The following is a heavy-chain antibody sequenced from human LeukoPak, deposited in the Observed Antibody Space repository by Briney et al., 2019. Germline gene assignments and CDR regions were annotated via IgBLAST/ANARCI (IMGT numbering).Heavy chain of an antibody. V-gene: IGHV3-21*01. CDR3: ARGRPCGV. Sequence: GGSLRLSCAASGFTFSTFAMIWVRQPPGKGLEWVSSIFPSGGEIHYADSVRGRFTISRDNAKNSLYLQMNSLRAEDTAVYYCARGRPCGVWGQGTLVTVSS. J-gene: IGHJ4*02. CDR2: IFPSGGEI. CDR1: GFTFSTFA. D-gene: IGHD2-21*01.